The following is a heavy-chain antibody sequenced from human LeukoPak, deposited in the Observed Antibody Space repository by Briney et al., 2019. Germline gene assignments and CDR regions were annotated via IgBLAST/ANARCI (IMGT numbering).Heavy chain of an antibody. CDR3: AREEPYYYEYYGMDV. Sequence: SETLSLTCTVSGGSISSYYWSWIRQPAGKGLEWMGRIYTCGSTNYNPSLKSRVTMSVDTSKNQFSLKLSSVTAADTVVYYCAREEPYYYEYYGMDVWGRGTTVTVSS. CDR2: IYTCGST. J-gene: IGHJ6*02. D-gene: IGHD1-14*01. V-gene: IGHV4-4*07. CDR1: GGSISSYY.